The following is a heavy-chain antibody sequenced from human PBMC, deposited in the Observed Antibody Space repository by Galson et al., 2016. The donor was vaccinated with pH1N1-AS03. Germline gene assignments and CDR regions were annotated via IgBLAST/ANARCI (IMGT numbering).Heavy chain of an antibody. CDR3: AVTLEEFCTSPSCTRRPDVFDI. CDR1: GDTFISHF. CDR2: INPSGTIK. Sequence: SVKVSCKASGDTFISHFMHWVRQAPGQGLEWMAIINPSGTIKSYAQKFQGRVTISLDTSTNQFYLKLRSVTAADTAVYYCAVTLEEFCTSPSCTRRPDVFDIWGQGTMVTVSS. D-gene: IGHD2/OR15-2a*01. V-gene: IGHV1-46*01. J-gene: IGHJ3*02.